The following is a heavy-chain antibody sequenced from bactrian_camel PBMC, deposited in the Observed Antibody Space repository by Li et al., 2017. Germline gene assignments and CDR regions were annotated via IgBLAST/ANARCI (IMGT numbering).Heavy chain of an antibody. CDR3: AAQGRYWASSNCLNEYEYFY. V-gene: IGHV3S53*01. J-gene: IGHJ4*01. Sequence: HVQLVESGGGSVQAGGTLTLSCEASWYPIGFLGFCMGWFRQAPEKQREGVAVANSEGLATYVDSVKGRFTTSSDNDNSRLYLQMNGLKPEDTAVYYCAAQGRYWASSNCLNEYEYFYWGQGTQVTVS. CDR2: ANSEGLA. CDR1: YPIGFLGFC. D-gene: IGHD6*01.